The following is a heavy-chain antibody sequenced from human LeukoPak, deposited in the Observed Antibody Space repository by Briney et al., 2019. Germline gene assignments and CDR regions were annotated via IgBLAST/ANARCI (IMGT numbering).Heavy chain of an antibody. V-gene: IGHV3-30-3*01. Sequence: GGSLRLSCAASGFTFSSYAMHWVRQAPGKGLEWVAVISYDGSNKYYADSAKGRFTISRDNSKNTLYLQMNSLRAEDTAVYYCARDLVYGSGSYFTRYFDYWGQGTLVTVSS. D-gene: IGHD3-10*01. CDR3: ARDLVYGSGSYFTRYFDY. CDR2: ISYDGSNK. J-gene: IGHJ4*02. CDR1: GFTFSSYA.